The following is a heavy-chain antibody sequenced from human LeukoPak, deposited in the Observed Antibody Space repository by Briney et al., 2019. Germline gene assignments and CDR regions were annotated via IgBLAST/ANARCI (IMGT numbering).Heavy chain of an antibody. D-gene: IGHD3-3*01. J-gene: IGHJ4*02. CDR2: INPNSGGT. CDR3: ARDNDFWSGFGWDY. V-gene: IGHV1-2*02. CDR1: GYTFTGYY. Sequence: GASVKVSCKASGYTFTGYYMHWVRQAPGQGLEWMGWINPNSGGTNYAQKFQGRVTMTRDTSISTAYMELSRLRSDDTAVYYCARDNDFWSGFGWDYWGQGTLVTVSS.